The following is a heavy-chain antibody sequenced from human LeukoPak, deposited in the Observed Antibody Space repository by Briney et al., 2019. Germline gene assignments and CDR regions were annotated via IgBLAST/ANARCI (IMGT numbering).Heavy chain of an antibody. Sequence: PGGSLRLSCAASGFTFSSYAMSWVRQAPGKGLEWVSAISGSGGSTYYADSVKGRFTISRDNSKNTLYLQMNSLRAEDTAVYYCAKEQFGFVVVVAANDYWGQGTLVTVSS. CDR1: GFTFSSYA. D-gene: IGHD2-15*01. CDR2: ISGSGGST. CDR3: AKEQFGFVVVVAANDY. J-gene: IGHJ4*02. V-gene: IGHV3-23*01.